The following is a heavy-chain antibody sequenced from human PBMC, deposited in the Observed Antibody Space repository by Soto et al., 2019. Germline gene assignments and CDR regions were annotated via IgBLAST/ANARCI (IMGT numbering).Heavy chain of an antibody. Sequence: QVQMEESGPGLVKPSGTLSLTCAVSGDYISRSTWWSWVRQTPEKGLEWIGEIYQSGITHYSPSLKNRITIPLDKSKNEFSLKLTSVTAADAAVYYCARDGHFDSSGIMDVWGRGTTVTVSS. CDR2: IYQSGIT. CDR3: ARDGHFDSSGIMDV. V-gene: IGHV4-4*02. J-gene: IGHJ6*02. CDR1: GDYISRSTW. D-gene: IGHD3-22*01.